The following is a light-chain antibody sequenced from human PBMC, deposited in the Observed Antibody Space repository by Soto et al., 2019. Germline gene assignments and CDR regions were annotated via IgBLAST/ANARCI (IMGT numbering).Light chain of an antibody. CDR2: DAS. V-gene: IGKV3-11*01. CDR1: QSVSSY. Sequence: EIVLTQSPATLSLSPGERATLSCRASQSVSSYLAWYQQKPGQAPRLLIYDASNRATGIPARFSGSGSGTHFTLTISTLEPEDFPVYYCHQRSNWPPYTFGQGTKLEIK. J-gene: IGKJ2*01. CDR3: HQRSNWPPYT.